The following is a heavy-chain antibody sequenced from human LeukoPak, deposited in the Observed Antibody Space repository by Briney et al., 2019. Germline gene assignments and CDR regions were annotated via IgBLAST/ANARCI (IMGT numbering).Heavy chain of an antibody. CDR2: GNPSSGST. V-gene: IGHV1-46*01. Sequence: ASVKVSCKASGYTFTSYFMHWVRQAPGQGLEWMGVGNPSSGSTTYSQKFQGRVTMTRDTSTSTVYMDLSSLRSEDTAVYYCARAVGPRGGNWFDPWGQGALVTVSS. J-gene: IGHJ5*02. CDR3: ARAVGPRGGNWFDP. CDR1: GYTFTSYF. D-gene: IGHD1-26*01.